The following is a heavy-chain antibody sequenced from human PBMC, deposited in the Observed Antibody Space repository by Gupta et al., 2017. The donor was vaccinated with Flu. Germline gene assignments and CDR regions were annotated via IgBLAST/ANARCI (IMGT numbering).Heavy chain of an antibody. CDR1: GGTFSSYA. CDR3: ARGCSGGSCYPLSYYYYGMDV. D-gene: IGHD2-15*01. J-gene: IGHJ6*02. CDR2: IIPIFGTA. V-gene: IGHV1-69*06. Sequence: QVQLVQSGAEVKKPGSSVKVSCKASGGTFSSYAIIWVRQAPGQGLEWMGGIIPIFGTANYAQKFQGRVTITADKSTSTAYMELSSLRSEDTAVYYCARGCSGGSCYPLSYYYYGMDVWGQGTTVTVSS.